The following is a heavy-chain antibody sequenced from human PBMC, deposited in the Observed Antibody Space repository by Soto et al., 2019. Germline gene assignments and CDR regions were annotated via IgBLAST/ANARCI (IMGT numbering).Heavy chain of an antibody. V-gene: IGHV4-59*01. J-gene: IGHJ5*02. CDR3: ASIAARTNWFDP. D-gene: IGHD6-6*01. CDR1: GGSISSYY. Sequence: PSETLSLTCTVSGGSISSYYWSWIRQPPGKGLEWIGYIYYSGSTNYNPSLKSRVTISVDTSKNQFSLKLSSVTAADTAVYYCASIAARTNWFDPWDQGTLVTVSS. CDR2: IYYSGST.